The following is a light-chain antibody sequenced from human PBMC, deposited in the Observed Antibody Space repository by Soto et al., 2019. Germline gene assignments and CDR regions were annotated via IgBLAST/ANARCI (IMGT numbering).Light chain of an antibody. V-gene: IGKV3D-20*02. Sequence: EIVLTQSPGTLSLSPGERATLSCRASQSVSSRFLAWYQQKPGQAPRLLIYDTFNRATGVPARFSGSGSGTDFTLTISSLEPEDFAVYYCQHRTSRYTFGQGTKVETK. J-gene: IGKJ2*01. CDR3: QHRTSRYT. CDR2: DTF. CDR1: QSVSSRF.